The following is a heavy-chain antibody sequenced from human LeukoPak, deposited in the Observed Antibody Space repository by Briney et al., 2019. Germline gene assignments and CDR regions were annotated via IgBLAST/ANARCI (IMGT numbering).Heavy chain of an antibody. V-gene: IGHV4-61*02. J-gene: IGHJ4*02. D-gene: IGHD6-19*01. CDR3: ARVDSSGHGMYFDY. Sequence: PSETLSLTCTVSGGSISSGSYYWSWIRQPAGKGLEWIGRIYTSGSTNYNPSLKSRVTISVDTSKNQFSLKLSSVTAADTAVYYCARVDSSGHGMYFDYWGQGTLVTVSS. CDR1: GGSISSGSYY. CDR2: IYTSGST.